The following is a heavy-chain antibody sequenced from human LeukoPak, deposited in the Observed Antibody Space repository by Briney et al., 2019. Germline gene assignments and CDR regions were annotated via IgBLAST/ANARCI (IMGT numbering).Heavy chain of an antibody. Sequence: PSETLSLTCAVSGGSLSGSFSSYFWTWIRQPPGKGLEWIGEINRRGNTNYNPSLKSRVTMSVDTSKNDLSLELTSLTAADTAVYYCARSYYGSGSYYNWFDPWGQGTLVTVSS. CDR3: ARSYYGSGSYYNWFDP. D-gene: IGHD3-10*01. CDR2: INRRGNT. V-gene: IGHV4-34*01. J-gene: IGHJ5*02. CDR1: GGSLSGSFSSYF.